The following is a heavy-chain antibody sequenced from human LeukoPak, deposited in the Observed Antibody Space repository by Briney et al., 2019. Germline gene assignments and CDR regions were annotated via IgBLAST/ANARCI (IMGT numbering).Heavy chain of an antibody. J-gene: IGHJ5*02. D-gene: IGHD3-22*01. CDR2: IYPGDSDT. CDR3: ARLPNDYYSSGSPAFGWFDP. Sequence: GESLKISCKGSGYSFTSYWIGWVRQMPGKGLEWMGIIYPGDSDTRYSPSFQGQVTISADKSISTAYLQWSSLKASDTAMYHCARLPNDYYSSGSPAFGWFDPWGQGTLVTVSS. V-gene: IGHV5-51*01. CDR1: GYSFTSYW.